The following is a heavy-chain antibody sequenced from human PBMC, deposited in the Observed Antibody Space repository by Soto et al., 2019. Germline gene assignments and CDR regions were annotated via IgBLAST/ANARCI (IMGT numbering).Heavy chain of an antibody. D-gene: IGHD3-10*01. CDR2: ISWNSDSI. CDR1: GFAFHDYA. J-gene: IGHJ4*02. CDR3: AKDKYRYAAGNYYPDY. Sequence: GGSLRLSCAASGFAFHDYAIHWVRQAPGKGLEWVSGISWNSDSIGYADFVKGRFTISRDNAKNSLYLQMNSLRPEDTAFYYCAKDKYRYAAGNYYPDYWGQGTLVTVSS. V-gene: IGHV3-9*01.